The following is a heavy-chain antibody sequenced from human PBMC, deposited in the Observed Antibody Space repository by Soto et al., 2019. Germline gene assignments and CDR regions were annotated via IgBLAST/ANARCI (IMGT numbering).Heavy chain of an antibody. CDR1: GFTFSSYA. J-gene: IGHJ3*02. V-gene: IGHV3-23*01. CDR3: AKDQRRWIAAAHDAFDI. D-gene: IGHD6-13*01. CDR2: ISGSGGST. Sequence: GGSLRLSCAASGFTFSSYAMSLVRQAPGKGLEWVSAISGSGGSTYYADSVKGRFTISRDNSKNTLYLQMNSLRAEDTAVYYCAKDQRRWIAAAHDAFDIWGQGTMVTVSS.